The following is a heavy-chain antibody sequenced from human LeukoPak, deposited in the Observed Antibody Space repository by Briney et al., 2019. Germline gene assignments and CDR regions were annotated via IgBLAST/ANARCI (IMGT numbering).Heavy chain of an antibody. Sequence: SQTLSLTCAVYGGSFSGYYWSWIRQPPAKGLEWIGEINHSGSTNYNPSLKSRVTISVDTSKNQFSLKLSSVTAADTAVYYCARGSPFRPLCYYDSSGYFQHWGQGTLVTVSS. D-gene: IGHD3-22*01. J-gene: IGHJ1*01. CDR2: INHSGST. V-gene: IGHV4-34*01. CDR1: GGSFSGYY. CDR3: ARGSPFRPLCYYDSSGYFQH.